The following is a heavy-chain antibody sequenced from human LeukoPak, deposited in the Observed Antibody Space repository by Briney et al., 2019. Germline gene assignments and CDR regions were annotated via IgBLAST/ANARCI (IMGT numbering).Heavy chain of an antibody. CDR2: IYHSGST. CDR3: ARDSYDSSGYPIEN. Sequence: PSETLSLTCTVSGGSISSGGYYWSWIRQPPGKGLEWIGYIYHSGSTYYNPSLKSRVTISVDRSKNQFSLKLSSVTAADTGLYYCARDSYDSSGYPIENWGQGTLVTVSS. J-gene: IGHJ4*02. D-gene: IGHD3-22*01. V-gene: IGHV4-30-2*01. CDR1: GGSISSGGYY.